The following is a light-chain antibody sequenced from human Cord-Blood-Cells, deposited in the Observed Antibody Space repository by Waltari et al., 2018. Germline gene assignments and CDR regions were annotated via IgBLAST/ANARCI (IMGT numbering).Light chain of an antibody. J-gene: IGLJ2*01. CDR1: SSDVGSYNL. V-gene: IGLV2-23*01. Sequence: QSVLTQPASVSGSPGQSITISCTGTSSDVGSYNLVSWYQQHPGKAPKLMIYEGSKRPSGVSNRFSGSKSGNTASLTISGLQAEDEADYYFKVFGGGTKLTVL. CDR3: KV. CDR2: EGS.